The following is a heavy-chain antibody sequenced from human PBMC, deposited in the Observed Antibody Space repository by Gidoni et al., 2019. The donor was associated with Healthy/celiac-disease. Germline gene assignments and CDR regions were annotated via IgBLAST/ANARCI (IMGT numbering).Heavy chain of an antibody. V-gene: IGHV1-69*01. CDR1: SPTLRLYA. CDR2: ISPIFGTA. J-gene: IGHJ4*02. Sequence: QVQPVHSGAEVTPPGSSLKLSCQSSSPTLRLYATICVRQAPGQGLEWMGGISPIFGTANYAQKFQGRGTITADESTSTAYMELSSLRSEDTAGYYCASRGPAQYSSGWYEPRPFDYWGQGTLVTVSS. D-gene: IGHD6-19*01. CDR3: ASRGPAQYSSGWYEPRPFDY.